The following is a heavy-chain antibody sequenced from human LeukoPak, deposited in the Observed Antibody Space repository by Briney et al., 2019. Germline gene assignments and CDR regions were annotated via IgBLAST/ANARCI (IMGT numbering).Heavy chain of an antibody. J-gene: IGHJ6*02. Sequence: ASVKVSCKASGYTFTNYDFNWMRQATGQGLEWMGWMNPSSGNTGYAQKFQGRVSMTRDTSISTAYMELSSLRSEDTAVYYCARGPVEAVFGVSTEDWGQGTTVTVSS. CDR1: GYTFTNYD. CDR2: MNPSSGNT. D-gene: IGHD3-10*02. CDR3: ARGPVEAVFGVSTED. V-gene: IGHV1-8*01.